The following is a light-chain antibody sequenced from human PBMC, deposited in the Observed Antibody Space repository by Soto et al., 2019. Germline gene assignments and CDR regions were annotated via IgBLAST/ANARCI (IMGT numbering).Light chain of an antibody. Sequence: DIQMTQSPSTLSASVGDRVTITCRASQSISSWLAWYQQKPGKAPNLLIYKASSLESGVPSRFSGRGSGTEFTLTISSLQPHDFAPYYCQQYNSYPYTFGQGTKLEIK. V-gene: IGKV1-5*03. J-gene: IGKJ2*01. CDR1: QSISSW. CDR3: QQYNSYPYT. CDR2: KAS.